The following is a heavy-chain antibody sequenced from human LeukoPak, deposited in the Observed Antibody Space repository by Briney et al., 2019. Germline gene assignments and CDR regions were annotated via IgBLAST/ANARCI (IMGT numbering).Heavy chain of an antibody. CDR3: ARGSSSWYGYYYYYMDL. D-gene: IGHD6-13*01. V-gene: IGHV4-59*01. CDR1: GGSISSYY. CDR2: IYYSGNT. Sequence: SETLSLTCTVSGGSISSYYWSWIRQPPGKGLEWIGYIYYSGNTNYNPSLKSRVTISLDTSKNQFSLKLSSVTAADTAVYYCARGSSSWYGYYYYYMDLWGKGTTVTVSS. J-gene: IGHJ6*03.